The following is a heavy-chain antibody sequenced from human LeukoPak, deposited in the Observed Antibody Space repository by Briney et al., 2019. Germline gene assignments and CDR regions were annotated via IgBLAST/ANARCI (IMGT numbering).Heavy chain of an antibody. D-gene: IGHD4-17*01. V-gene: IGHV4-4*02. J-gene: IGHJ4*02. Sequence: PSGTLSLTCAVSGGSISSSHWWSWVRQPPGKGLGCIEEIYHSGNTHYNPSLKSRVTISVDTSNNQFSLKLSSVSAADTAVYYCARHLKRKDYGDYGPCFDYWGQGTLVTVSS. CDR3: ARHLKRKDYGDYGPCFDY. CDR2: IYHSGNT. CDR1: GGSISSSHW.